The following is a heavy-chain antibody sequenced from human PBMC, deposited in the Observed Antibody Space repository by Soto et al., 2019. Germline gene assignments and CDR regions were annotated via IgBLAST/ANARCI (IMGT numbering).Heavy chain of an antibody. J-gene: IGHJ6*02. CDR1: GYSFTGYY. Sequence: ASVKVSCKTSGYSFTGYYIHWVRQAPGQGLEWMGWINPNYGGTKFAQKFQGRVTMTRDTPISTAYMELIRLTSDDTAVYYCARVGNTMAALGGWFGMDVWGQGTTVTVSS. CDR3: ARVGNTMAALGGWFGMDV. D-gene: IGHD3-16*01. V-gene: IGHV1-2*02. CDR2: INPNYGGT.